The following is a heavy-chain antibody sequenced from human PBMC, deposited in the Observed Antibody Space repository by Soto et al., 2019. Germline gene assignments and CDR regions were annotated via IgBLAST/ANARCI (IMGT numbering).Heavy chain of an antibody. CDR3: ARHLLSIAALLDYFDY. V-gene: IGHV3-11*01. Sequence: QVQLVESGGGLVKPGGSLRLSCAASGFTFSDYYMSWIRQAPGKGLEWASYISSSGSTIYYADSVKGRFTISRDNAKNSLYLQMNSLRAEDTAVYYCARHLLSIAALLDYFDYWGQGTLVTVSS. D-gene: IGHD6-6*01. CDR1: GFTFSDYY. CDR2: ISSSGSTI. J-gene: IGHJ4*02.